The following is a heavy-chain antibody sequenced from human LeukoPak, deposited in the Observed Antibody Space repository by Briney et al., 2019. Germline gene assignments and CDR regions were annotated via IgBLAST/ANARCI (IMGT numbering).Heavy chain of an antibody. CDR3: ASPRPNSYDTQPFDM. J-gene: IGHJ3*02. CDR1: GYTLTELF. Sequence: ASVKVSCKVSGYTLTELFIHWVRQAPVKGLEWMGGFDPEDGETIYAQKFQGRVTMTEDTSTDTAYMELSSLRSEDTAVYYCASPRPNSYDTQPFDMWGQGTLVTVSS. V-gene: IGHV1-24*01. D-gene: IGHD3-22*01. CDR2: FDPEDGET.